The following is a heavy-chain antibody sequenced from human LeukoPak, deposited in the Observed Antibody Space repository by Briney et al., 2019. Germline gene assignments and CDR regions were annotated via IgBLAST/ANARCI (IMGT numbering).Heavy chain of an antibody. D-gene: IGHD3-10*01. CDR1: GFTFSSYA. CDR3: ARDGYYYGSGQPEFDY. J-gene: IGHJ4*02. CDR2: ISYDGSNT. Sequence: GGSLRLSCAASGFTFSSYAMHWVRQAPGKGLEWVAVISYDGSNTYYADSVKGRFTISRDNAKNSLYLQMNSLRAEDTAVYYCARDGYYYGSGQPEFDYWGQGTLVTVSS. V-gene: IGHV3-30*04.